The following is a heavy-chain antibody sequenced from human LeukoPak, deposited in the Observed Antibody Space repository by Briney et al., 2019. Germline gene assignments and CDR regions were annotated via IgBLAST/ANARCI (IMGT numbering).Heavy chain of an antibody. CDR3: AKGGYGSLFTY. CDR2: ISNTGGT. V-gene: IGHV4-61*01. Sequence: KASETLSLTCTVSGGSVSGGSHYWSWDRQRPGKGLEWIGYISNTGGTNYNPSLKSRVTISVDTSKKQFSLKLSGVSAADTAVYYCAKGGYGSLFTYWGQGTLVTVSS. D-gene: IGHD4-17*01. J-gene: IGHJ4*02. CDR1: GGSVSGGSHY.